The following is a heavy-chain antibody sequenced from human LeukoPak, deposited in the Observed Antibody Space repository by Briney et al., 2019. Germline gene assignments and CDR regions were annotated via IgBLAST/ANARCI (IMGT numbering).Heavy chain of an antibody. D-gene: IGHD4-17*01. CDR3: ARDRVRTTALIDY. V-gene: IGHV1-2*02. Sequence: ASVKVSYKASGYTFTGYYMHWVRQAPGQGLEWMGWINPNSGGTNYAQKFQGRVTMTRDTSISTAYMELSRLRSDDTAVYYCARDRVRTTALIDYWGQGTLVTVSS. J-gene: IGHJ4*02. CDR2: INPNSGGT. CDR1: GYTFTGYY.